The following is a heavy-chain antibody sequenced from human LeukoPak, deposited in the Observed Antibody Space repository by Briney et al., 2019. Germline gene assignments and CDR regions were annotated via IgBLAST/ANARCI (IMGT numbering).Heavy chain of an antibody. D-gene: IGHD3-22*01. J-gene: IGHJ3*02. CDR1: GYSFTTHW. CDR3: ARPSDYYDSKDAFDI. V-gene: IGHV5-51*01. Sequence: GESLQISCKASGYSFTTHWIGWVRQMPGKGLEWMGIIYPGDSDTRYSPSFQGHVTISADKSISTAYLQWSSLKASDTAMYYCARPSDYYDSKDAFDIWGQGTMVTVSS. CDR2: IYPGDSDT.